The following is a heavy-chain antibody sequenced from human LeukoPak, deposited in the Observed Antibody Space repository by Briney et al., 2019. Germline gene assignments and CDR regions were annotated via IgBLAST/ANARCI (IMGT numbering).Heavy chain of an antibody. J-gene: IGHJ3*01. CDR2: INQDGSQK. D-gene: IGHD3-10*01. V-gene: IGHV3-7*05. Sequence: GGSLRLSCVASGFSFSNYWMSWVGQAPGKGLEWVANINQDGSQKYYVDSVKGRFTISRDNAKNSLYLQMSSLRAEDTAVYYCVRDGMGVIKAFDVWGQGTLVTVSS. CDR1: GFSFSNYW. CDR3: VRDGMGVIKAFDV.